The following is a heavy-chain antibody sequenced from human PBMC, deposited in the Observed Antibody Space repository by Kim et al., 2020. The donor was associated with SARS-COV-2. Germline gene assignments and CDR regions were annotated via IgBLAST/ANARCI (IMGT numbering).Heavy chain of an antibody. V-gene: IGHV3-7*01. D-gene: IGHD3-16*02. CDR2: INKDGSEE. Sequence: GSLRLSCVVSGFSFSTSFMSWVRQAPGKGLEWVAAINKDGSEENYVDSGRGRFTISRDNAKNSLYLQINNLRDEDTAVYYCATYRIPGYWGQGTLVTVSS. CDR3: ATYRIPGY. CDR1: GFSFSTSF. J-gene: IGHJ4*02.